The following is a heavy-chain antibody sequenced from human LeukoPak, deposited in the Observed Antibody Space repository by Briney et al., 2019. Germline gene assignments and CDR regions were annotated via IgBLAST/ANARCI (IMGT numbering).Heavy chain of an antibody. Sequence: GGSLRLSCAASGFNFRSFSMTWVRQAPGKGLEWVANIKQDGSEKYYVDSVKGRFTISRDNSKNTLYLQMNSLRAEDTAVYYCAKDVGGPRTEAYDAFDIWGQGTMVTVSS. CDR3: AKDVGGPRTEAYDAFDI. J-gene: IGHJ3*02. V-gene: IGHV3-7*03. CDR2: IKQDGSEK. CDR1: GFNFRSFS. D-gene: IGHD2-15*01.